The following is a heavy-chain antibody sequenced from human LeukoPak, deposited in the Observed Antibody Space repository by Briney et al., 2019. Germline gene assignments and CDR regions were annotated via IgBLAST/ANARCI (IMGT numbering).Heavy chain of an antibody. CDR3: ARDHVVVTARRGFDY. V-gene: IGHV1-24*01. D-gene: IGHD2-21*02. J-gene: IGHJ4*02. CDR1: GYTLTELS. CDR2: FDPEDGET. Sequence: ASVKVSCKVSGYTLTELSMHWVRQAPGKGLEWMGGFDPEDGETIYAQKFQGRVTMTTDTSTSTAYMELRSLRSDDTAVYYCARDHVVVTARRGFDYWGQGTLVTVSS.